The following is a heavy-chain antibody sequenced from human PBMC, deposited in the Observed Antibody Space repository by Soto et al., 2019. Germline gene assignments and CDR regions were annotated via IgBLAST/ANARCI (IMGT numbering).Heavy chain of an antibody. Sequence: SLRLSCEGSGFTFSGFDMHWVRQPTGKGLEWVSTIGTAGDTYYAVSVKGRFTISRDNAKNSLSLQMNSLRAGDTALYYCARDTSYDFWSGYVGFDPWGQGTLVTVSS. V-gene: IGHV3-13*01. CDR2: IGTAGDT. J-gene: IGHJ5*02. D-gene: IGHD3-3*01. CDR1: GFTFSGFD. CDR3: ARDTSYDFWSGYVGFDP.